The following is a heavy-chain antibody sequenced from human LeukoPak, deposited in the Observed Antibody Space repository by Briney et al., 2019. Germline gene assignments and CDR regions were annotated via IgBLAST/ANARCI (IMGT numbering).Heavy chain of an antibody. D-gene: IGHD3-10*01. Sequence: PGQSLTLSCAASAFTFSNYAMHWVRQAPSKGPEWVAFIPNVGSQRFHADSVKGRFTLSRDNSKNTLYRQVNRLRLGDAAVYYCARGLWFGELLCSRGGSDFWGEGSLVTVSS. CDR2: IPNVGSQR. J-gene: IGHJ4*02. CDR1: AFTFSNYA. CDR3: ARGLWFGELLCSRGGSDF. V-gene: IGHV3-30*04.